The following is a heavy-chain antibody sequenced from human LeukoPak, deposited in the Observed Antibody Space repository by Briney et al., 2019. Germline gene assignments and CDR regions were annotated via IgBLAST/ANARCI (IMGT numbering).Heavy chain of an antibody. CDR2: INPNSGGT. J-gene: IGHJ6*02. CDR1: GYTFTGYY. CDR3: AREEYYDFWSGYLDYYYGMDV. V-gene: IGHV1-2*02. D-gene: IGHD3-3*01. Sequence: ASVKVSCKASGYTFTGYYMHWVRQPPGQGLDGMGGINPNSGGTNYAQKFQGRVTMTRDTSISTAYMELSRLRSDDTAVYYCAREEYYDFWSGYLDYYYGMDVWGQGTTVTVSS.